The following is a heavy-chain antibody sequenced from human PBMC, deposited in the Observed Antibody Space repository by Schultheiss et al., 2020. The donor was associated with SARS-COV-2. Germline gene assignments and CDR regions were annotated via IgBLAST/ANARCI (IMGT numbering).Heavy chain of an antibody. CDR2: ISYDGSNK. V-gene: IGHV3-30-3*01. CDR1: GFSFSSYA. Sequence: GESLKISCAASGFSFSSYAMHWVRQAPGKGLEWVAVISYDGSNKYYADSVKGRFTISRDNSKNTLYLQLNSLRAEDTAVYYCARRDGYNPSPFDYWGQGTLVTVSS. J-gene: IGHJ4*02. D-gene: IGHD5-24*01. CDR3: ARRDGYNPSPFDY.